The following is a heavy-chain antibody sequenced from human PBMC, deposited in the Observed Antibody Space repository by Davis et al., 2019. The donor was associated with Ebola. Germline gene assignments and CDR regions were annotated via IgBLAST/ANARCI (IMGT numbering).Heavy chain of an antibody. D-gene: IGHD7-27*01. CDR2: INSDGSRT. Sequence: GESLNISCAASGVTFSSHWMHWVRQAPRKVLVLVSRINSDGSRTGYADSGKGGCTITRDNAKNSLYLQMKSLCGDDTAVYYGARDLTGEVEQWGQGTLVTVSS. CDR3: ARDLTGEVEQ. J-gene: IGHJ4*02. V-gene: IGHV3-74*01. CDR1: GVTFSSHW.